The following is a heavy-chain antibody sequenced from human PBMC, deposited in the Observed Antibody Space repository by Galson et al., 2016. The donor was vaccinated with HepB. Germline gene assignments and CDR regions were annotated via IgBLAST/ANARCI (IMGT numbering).Heavy chain of an antibody. CDR3: AKAGGGCGAFDY. D-gene: IGHD6-19*01. V-gene: IGHV3-30*18. CDR2: ITYDGSNK. CDR1: GFTFSSYG. J-gene: IGHJ4*02. Sequence: SLRLSCAASGFTFSSYGMHWVRQPPGKGLEWVAVITYDGSNKYYADSVKGRFAISRDNSKNTLYLQMNSLRAEDTAVYYCAKAGGGCGAFDYWGQGTLVTVSS.